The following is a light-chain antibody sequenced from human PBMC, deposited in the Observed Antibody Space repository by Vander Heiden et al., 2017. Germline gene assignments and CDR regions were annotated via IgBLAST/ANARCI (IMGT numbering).Light chain of an antibody. Sequence: EIVLTQSPGTLSLSPGERATLSCRASQSVSSRYFAWYQQKPGQAPRLLIYSASSSATGIPDRFSDSGSGTDFTLTISRLEPEDFAVYYCQQYGSSPYTFGQGTKLEIK. J-gene: IGKJ2*01. V-gene: IGKV3-20*01. CDR3: QQYGSSPYT. CDR2: SAS. CDR1: QSVSSRY.